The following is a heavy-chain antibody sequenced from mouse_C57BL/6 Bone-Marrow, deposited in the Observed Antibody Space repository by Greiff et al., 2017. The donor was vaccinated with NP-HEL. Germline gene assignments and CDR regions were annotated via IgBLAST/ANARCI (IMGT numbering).Heavy chain of an antibody. CDR3: ATIYYGNYSDY. CDR2: IYPGDGDT. Sequence: QVQLQQSGAELVKPGASVKISCKASGYAFSSYWMNWVKQRPGKGLAWIGQIYPGDGDTNYNGKFKGKATLTADKSSSTAYMQLSSLTSEDSAVYFCATIYYGNYSDYWGQGTTLTVSS. D-gene: IGHD2-1*01. J-gene: IGHJ2*01. V-gene: IGHV1-80*01. CDR1: GYAFSSYW.